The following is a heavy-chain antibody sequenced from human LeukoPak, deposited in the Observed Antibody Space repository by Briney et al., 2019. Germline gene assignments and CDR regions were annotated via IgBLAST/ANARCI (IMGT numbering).Heavy chain of an antibody. D-gene: IGHD3-3*01. V-gene: IGHV3-53*01. CDR3: ARVGPRGFWSGYYTDYYGMDV. CDR2: IYRDDSA. CDR1: KFPVSSNY. Sequence: GGSLRLSCAASKFPVSSNYMTWVRQAPGKGLEWVSVIYRDDSAYYADSVKGRFTISRDNSKNTLYLQMNSLRADDTAVYYCARVGPRGFWSGYYTDYYGMDVWGQGTTVTVSS. J-gene: IGHJ6*02.